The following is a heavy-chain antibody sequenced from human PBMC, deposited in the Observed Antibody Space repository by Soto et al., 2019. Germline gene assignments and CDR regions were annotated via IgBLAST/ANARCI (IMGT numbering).Heavy chain of an antibody. V-gene: IGHV3-73*01. J-gene: IGHJ6*02. CDR2: IRSKANSYAT. Sequence: QPGGSLRLSCAASGFTFSGSAMHWVRQASGKGLEWVGRIRSKANSYATAYAASVKGRFTISRDDSKNTAYLQMNSLKTEDTAVYYCTRRDTMVRGRNHGMDVWGQGTTVTVSS. CDR3: TRRDTMVRGRNHGMDV. D-gene: IGHD3-10*01. CDR1: GFTFSGSA.